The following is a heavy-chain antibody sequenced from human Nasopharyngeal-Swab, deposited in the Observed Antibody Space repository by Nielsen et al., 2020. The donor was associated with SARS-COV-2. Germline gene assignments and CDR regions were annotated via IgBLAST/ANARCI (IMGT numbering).Heavy chain of an antibody. CDR1: GYTLNELS. Sequence: ASVKVSCKVSGYTLNELSMQWVRQAPGKGLEWMGGFDPEEKETIYAQKFQGRVTMTEDTSTDTAYMELSSLRSEDTVVYYCATYPLRSGYYTGREFDYWGQGTLGTVSS. V-gene: IGHV1-24*01. D-gene: IGHD3-3*01. CDR2: FDPEEKET. J-gene: IGHJ4*02. CDR3: ATYPLRSGYYTGREFDY.